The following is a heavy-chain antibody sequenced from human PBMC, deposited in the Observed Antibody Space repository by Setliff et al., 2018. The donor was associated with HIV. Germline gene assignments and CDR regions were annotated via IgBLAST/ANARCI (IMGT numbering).Heavy chain of an antibody. V-gene: IGHV4-34*01. Sequence: SETLSLTCAVYGGSLSGSYWTWMRQSPGKGXXWIGELNQSGGSNYNPSLQTRVTISVDASKNQFSLKLTSVTAADTAVYYCAREGSSRVPGRGFYYYYYMDVWGKGTTVTVSS. J-gene: IGHJ6*03. CDR3: AREGSSRVPGRGFYYYYYMDV. CDR2: LNQSGGS. CDR1: GGSLSGSY. D-gene: IGHD6-6*01.